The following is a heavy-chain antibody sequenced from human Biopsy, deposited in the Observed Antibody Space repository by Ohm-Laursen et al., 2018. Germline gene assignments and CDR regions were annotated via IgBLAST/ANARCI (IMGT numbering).Heavy chain of an antibody. CDR2: INHSGRT. V-gene: IGHV4-34*01. CDR3: VRGVDYYDPYHYYALDV. CDR1: GFAVSTSY. J-gene: IGHJ6*02. D-gene: IGHD3-22*01. Sequence: LSCAASGFAVSTSYISWIRQTPGKGLEWIGEINHSGRTNYNPSLKSRVTISVDTSKNQFSLKVRSVTAADTAVYYCVRGVDYYDPYHYYALDVWGQGTTVTVSS.